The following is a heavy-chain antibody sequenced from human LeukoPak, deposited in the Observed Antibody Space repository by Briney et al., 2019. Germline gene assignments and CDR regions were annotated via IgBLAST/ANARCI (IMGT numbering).Heavy chain of an antibody. D-gene: IGHD5-24*01. CDR3: AKDIRREGNNDFDC. J-gene: IGHJ4*02. Sequence: GASVKVSCKASGYTFTGYYMHWVRQAPGQGLEWMGWINPNSGGTNYAQKFQGRVTMTRDTSISPAYMELSRLRSDDSAVYYCAKDIRREGNNDFDCWGQGTLVTVSS. V-gene: IGHV1-2*02. CDR2: INPNSGGT. CDR1: GYTFTGYY.